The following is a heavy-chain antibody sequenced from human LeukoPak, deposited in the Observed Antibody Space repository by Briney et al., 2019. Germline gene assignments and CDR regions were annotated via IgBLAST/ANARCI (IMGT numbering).Heavy chain of an antibody. CDR2: IYPGDSDT. CDR3: ARPTFDYGDYVSWAFGI. J-gene: IGHJ3*02. Sequence: GESLKISCKGSGYSFTSYWIGWVRRMPGKGLEWMGIIYPGDSDTRYSPSFQGQVTISADKSISTAYLQWSSLKASDTAMYYRARPTFDYGDYVSWAFGIWGQGTMVTVSS. V-gene: IGHV5-51*01. CDR1: GYSFTSYW. D-gene: IGHD4-17*01.